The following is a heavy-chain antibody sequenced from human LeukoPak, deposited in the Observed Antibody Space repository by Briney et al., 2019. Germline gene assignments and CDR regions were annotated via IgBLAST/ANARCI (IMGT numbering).Heavy chain of an antibody. CDR1: GYTLTELS. J-gene: IGHJ3*02. D-gene: IGHD4-23*01. Sequence: GASVKVSCKVSGYTLTELSMHWVRQAPGKGLVWVSRINSGGSSTIYADSVKGRFTISRDNAKNTLYLQMNSLRAEDTAVYYCAREAGGFDIWGQGTMVTVSS. CDR3: AREAGGFDI. CDR2: INSGGSST. V-gene: IGHV3-74*01.